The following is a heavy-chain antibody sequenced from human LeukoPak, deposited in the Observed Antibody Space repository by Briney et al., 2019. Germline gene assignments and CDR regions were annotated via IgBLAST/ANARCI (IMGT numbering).Heavy chain of an antibody. CDR1: GFTVSSNY. CDR3: AKAYSSSWYSASSGFDY. V-gene: IGHV3-23*01. J-gene: IGHJ4*02. Sequence: PGGSLRLSCAASGFTVSSNYMSWVRQAPGKGLEWISAISGSGGSTYYADSVKGRFTISRDNSKNTLYLQMNSLRAEDTAVYYCAKAYSSSWYSASSGFDYWGQGTLVTVSS. CDR2: ISGSGGST. D-gene: IGHD6-13*01.